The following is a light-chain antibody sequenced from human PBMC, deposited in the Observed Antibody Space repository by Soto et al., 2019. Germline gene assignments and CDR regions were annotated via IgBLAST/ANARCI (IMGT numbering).Light chain of an antibody. J-gene: IGKJ5*01. Sequence: EIVLTQSPDTLSVSPGERATLSCRASQSVSSYLAWYQQKPGQAPRLLMYDASNRATGIPARFSGSGSGTDFTLTISSLEPEDFAVYYCQQRSNWPPITFGQGTRLEIK. CDR2: DAS. CDR1: QSVSSY. V-gene: IGKV3-11*01. CDR3: QQRSNWPPIT.